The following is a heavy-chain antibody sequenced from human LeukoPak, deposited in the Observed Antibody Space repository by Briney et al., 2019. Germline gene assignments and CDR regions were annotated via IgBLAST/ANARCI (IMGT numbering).Heavy chain of an antibody. CDR2: INPNSGGT. CDR1: GYTFTGYY. V-gene: IGHV1-2*02. J-gene: IGHJ6*02. CDR3: ARGSRTTVTYYYYGMDV. Sequence: ASVKVSCKASGYTFTGYYMHWVRPAPGQGLEWMGWINPNSGGTNYAQKFQGRVTMTRDTSISTAYMELSRLRSDDTAVYYCARGSRTTVTYYYYGMDVWGQGTTVTVSS. D-gene: IGHD4-4*01.